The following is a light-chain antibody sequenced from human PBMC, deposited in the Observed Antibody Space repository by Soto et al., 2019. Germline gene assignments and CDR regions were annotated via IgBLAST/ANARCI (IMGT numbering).Light chain of an antibody. CDR2: KAS. CDR3: QQYNSYRLT. V-gene: IGKV1-5*03. J-gene: IGKJ4*01. Sequence: DIQMTQSPSTLSASVGDRVTITCRASQSISSWLAWYQQKPGKAPKLLINKASSLESGVPSRFSGSGSGTEFTLTISSLQPDDFATYYCQQYNSYRLTFGGGTKVDIK. CDR1: QSISSW.